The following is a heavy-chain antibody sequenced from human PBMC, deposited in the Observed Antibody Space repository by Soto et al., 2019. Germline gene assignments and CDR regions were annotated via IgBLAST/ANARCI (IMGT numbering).Heavy chain of an antibody. Sequence: QVQLQQWGAGLLKPSETLSLTCAVYGGSFRGYYWSWIRQPPGKGLEWIGEINHSGSTNYNPSLKSRVTISVDTSKNQFSLKLSSVTAADTAVYYCARALRLPYFDYGDSKDYWGQGTLVTVSS. D-gene: IGHD4-17*01. J-gene: IGHJ4*02. V-gene: IGHV4-34*01. CDR2: INHSGST. CDR1: GGSFRGYY. CDR3: ARALRLPYFDYGDSKDY.